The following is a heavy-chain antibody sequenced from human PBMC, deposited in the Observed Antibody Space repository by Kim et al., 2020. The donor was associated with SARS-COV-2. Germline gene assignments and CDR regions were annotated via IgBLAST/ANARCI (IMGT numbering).Heavy chain of an antibody. Sequence: ASVKVSCKASGYTFTSYAMHWVRQAPGQRLEWMGWINAGNGNTKYSQKFQGRVTITRDTSASTAYMELSSLRSEDTAVYYCARTPGTYYYGSGSYCDYWGQGTLVTVSS. CDR2: INAGNGNT. J-gene: IGHJ4*02. D-gene: IGHD3-10*01. CDR3: ARTPGTYYYGSGSYCDY. CDR1: GYTFTSYA. V-gene: IGHV1-3*01.